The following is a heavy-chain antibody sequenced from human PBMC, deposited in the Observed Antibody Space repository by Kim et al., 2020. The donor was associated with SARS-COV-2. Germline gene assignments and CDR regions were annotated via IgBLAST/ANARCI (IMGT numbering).Heavy chain of an antibody. Sequence: GGSLRLSCAASGFTFSSYSMNWVRQAPGKGLEWVSSISSSSSYIYYADSVKGRFTISRDNAKNSLYLQMNSLRAEDTAVYYCARGGGTMVRGVYYYYGMDVWGQGTTVTVSS. V-gene: IGHV3-21*01. D-gene: IGHD3-10*01. J-gene: IGHJ6*02. CDR3: ARGGGTMVRGVYYYYGMDV. CDR2: ISSSSSYI. CDR1: GFTFSSYS.